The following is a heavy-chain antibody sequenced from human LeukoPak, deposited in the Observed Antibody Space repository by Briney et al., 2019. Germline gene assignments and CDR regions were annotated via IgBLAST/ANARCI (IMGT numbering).Heavy chain of an antibody. CDR3: ARTYSSSWSTPRYFQH. CDR2: INPSGGST. V-gene: IGHV1-46*01. Sequence: ASVKVSCKASGYTFTSYYMHWVRQAPGQGLEWMGIINPSGGSTSYAQKFQGRVTMTRDTSTSTVYMELSSLRSEDTAVYYCARTYSSSWSTPRYFQHWGQGTLVTVSS. J-gene: IGHJ1*01. CDR1: GYTFTSYY. D-gene: IGHD6-13*01.